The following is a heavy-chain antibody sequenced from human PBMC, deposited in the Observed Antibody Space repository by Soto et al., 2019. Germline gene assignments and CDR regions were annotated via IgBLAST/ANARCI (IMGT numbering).Heavy chain of an antibody. D-gene: IGHD1-26*01. CDR3: ASLSGSYGFDP. V-gene: IGHV3-48*03. J-gene: IGHJ5*02. Sequence: PGGSLRLSCAGSVFSFSSYEMNWVRQAPGKGLEWVSYISSSGSDTYYADSVKARFTISRDNAQNSLYLQMTRLRAEGTAIYYCASLSGSYGFDPWGQGTLVTFPS. CDR2: ISSSGSDT. CDR1: VFSFSSYE.